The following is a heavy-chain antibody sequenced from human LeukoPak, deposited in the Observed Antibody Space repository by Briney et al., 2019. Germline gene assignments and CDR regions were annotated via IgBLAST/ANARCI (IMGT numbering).Heavy chain of an antibody. CDR1: GGSFSGYY. V-gene: IGHV4-34*01. D-gene: IGHD3-10*01. Sequence: SETLSLTCAVYGGSFSGYYWSWIRQPPGKGLEWIGEINHSGSTNYSPSLKSRVTISVDTPKNQFSLKLSSVTAADTAVYYCARRGRYYYALWGQGTLVTVSS. J-gene: IGHJ4*02. CDR2: INHSGST. CDR3: ARRGRYYYAL.